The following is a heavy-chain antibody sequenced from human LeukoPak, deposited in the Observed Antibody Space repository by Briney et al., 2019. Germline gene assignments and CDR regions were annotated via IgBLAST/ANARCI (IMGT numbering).Heavy chain of an antibody. J-gene: IGHJ3*02. V-gene: IGHV3-48*02. CDR2: ISGGSSNI. D-gene: IGHD2-21*02. Sequence: GGSLRLSCAASGFTFSSYSMNWVRQAPGKGLEWASYISGGSSNIYYADSVKGRFTISRDNAKNSLYLQMNSRRDEETAVYYCARDRCGGGCYRAFDIWGQGTMVTVSS. CDR3: ARDRCGGGCYRAFDI. CDR1: GFTFSSYS.